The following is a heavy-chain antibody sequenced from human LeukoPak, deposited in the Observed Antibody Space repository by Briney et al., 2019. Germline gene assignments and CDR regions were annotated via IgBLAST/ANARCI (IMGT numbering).Heavy chain of an antibody. D-gene: IGHD6-19*01. Sequence: GGSLRLSCAASGFTFSNYEMNWVRQAPGKGLEWGSYISTRATTIYYTDSVKGRFTISRDNANNSLYLQMNSLRAEDAAVYYCARGWYSSGWSLDYWGQGTLVTVSS. CDR2: ISTRATTI. V-gene: IGHV3-48*03. CDR1: GFTFSNYE. J-gene: IGHJ4*02. CDR3: ARGWYSSGWSLDY.